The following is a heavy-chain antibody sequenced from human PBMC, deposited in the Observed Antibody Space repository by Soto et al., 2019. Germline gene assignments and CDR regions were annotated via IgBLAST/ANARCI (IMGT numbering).Heavy chain of an antibody. D-gene: IGHD1-1*01. CDR2: ISSDGRKE. CDR1: GFTFKNFG. V-gene: IGHV3-30*18. CDR3: AKATDASKTVYWNYGMDV. J-gene: IGHJ6*02. Sequence: QVRLVESGGGAVQPGESLRLSCSASGFTFKNFGINWVRQPPGKGLEWLAVISSDGRKEEFADSVKGRLTISRDNSKNTVSLQMHSLRPEDTALYFCAKATDASKTVYWNYGMDVWGQGTTVIVSS.